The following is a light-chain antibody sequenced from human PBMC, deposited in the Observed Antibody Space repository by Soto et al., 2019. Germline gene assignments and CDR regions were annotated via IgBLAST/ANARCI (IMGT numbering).Light chain of an antibody. CDR3: AAWDDSLSGV. Sequence: QLVLTQPPSASGTPGQRVTISCSGSSSNIGSNYVYWYQQLPGTAPKLLIYRNNQRPSGVPDRFSGSKSGTSASLAISGLRSEDEADYYCAAWDDSLSGVFGGGTQLTVL. V-gene: IGLV1-47*01. J-gene: IGLJ3*02. CDR1: SSNIGSNY. CDR2: RNN.